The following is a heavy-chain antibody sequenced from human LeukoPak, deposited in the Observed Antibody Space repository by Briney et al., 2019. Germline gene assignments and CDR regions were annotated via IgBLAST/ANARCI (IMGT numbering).Heavy chain of an antibody. J-gene: IGHJ4*02. Sequence: GGSLRLSCTASGFTFSNYAMTWVRQAPGKGLEWLSVISGSGGSTYHANSVKGRFTISRDNSKNTLFLQMNSLSAEDTAVYYCTKKTSYYDSSGALDYWGQGTLVTVSS. D-gene: IGHD3-22*01. V-gene: IGHV3-23*01. CDR3: TKKTSYYDSSGALDY. CDR2: ISGSGGST. CDR1: GFTFSNYA.